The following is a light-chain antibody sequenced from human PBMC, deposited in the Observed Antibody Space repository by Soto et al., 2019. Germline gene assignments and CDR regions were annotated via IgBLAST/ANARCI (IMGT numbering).Light chain of an antibody. J-gene: IGKJ2*01. CDR1: QSVSSSS. CDR3: QQYGSSPPMYT. Sequence: EIVLTQSPGTLSLSPGERATLSCRASQSVSSSSLAWYQQKPGQAPRLLIYGASSRATGFPDRFSGSGSGTDFPLTISRLEPEDFAVYYCQQYGSSPPMYTFGQGTKLEIK. CDR2: GAS. V-gene: IGKV3-20*01.